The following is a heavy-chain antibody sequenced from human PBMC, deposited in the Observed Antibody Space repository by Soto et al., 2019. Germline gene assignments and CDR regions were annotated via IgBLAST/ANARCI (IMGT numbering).Heavy chain of an antibody. V-gene: IGHV1-46*03. CDR1: GYTFSTYF. J-gene: IGHJ4*02. CDR2: INPTTGAT. D-gene: IGHD3-9*01. Sequence: ASVKVSCKTSGYTFSTYFMHWVRRAPGQGLEWMGFINPTTGATSYSQKFQARVTMTRDTSTGTVDMELSSLTSEDTAVYYCARDSNYDILTGYTYFDYWGQGTLVTV. CDR3: ARDSNYDILTGYTYFDY.